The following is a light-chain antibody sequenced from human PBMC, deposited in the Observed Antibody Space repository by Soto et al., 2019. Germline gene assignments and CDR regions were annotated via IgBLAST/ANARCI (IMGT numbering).Light chain of an antibody. CDR3: QLRSNWLIT. J-gene: IGKJ1*01. CDR2: DAS. V-gene: IGKV3D-20*02. Sequence: EFVLTQSPGTLSLSPGERATLSCRASQTVRNNYLAWYQQKPGQAPRLLIYDASSRATGIPDRFSGGGSGTDFTLTISSLEPEDFAVYYCQLRSNWLITFGQGTKVDIK. CDR1: QTVRNNY.